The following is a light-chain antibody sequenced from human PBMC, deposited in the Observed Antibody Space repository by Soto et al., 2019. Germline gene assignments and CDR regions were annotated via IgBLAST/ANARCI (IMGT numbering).Light chain of an antibody. J-gene: IGKJ1*01. V-gene: IGKV1-27*01. CDR1: QDINSY. CDR2: AAS. CDR3: QKYKTAPWT. Sequence: DIPMTQSPSSLSASVGDRVTITCPASQDINSYLAWYQQRPGKVPKLLIYAASTLQSGVPSRFSGSGSGTDFTLTISSLQPEDVATYYCQKYKTAPWTFGQGTKVEIK.